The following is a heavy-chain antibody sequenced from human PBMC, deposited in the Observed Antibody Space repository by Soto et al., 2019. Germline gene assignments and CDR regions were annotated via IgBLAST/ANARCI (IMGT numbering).Heavy chain of an antibody. Sequence: GGSLRLSCAASGFTFDDYAMHWVRQAPGKGLEWVSLISGDGGSTYYADSVKGRFTISRDNSKNSLYLQMNSLRTEDTALYYCAKDIMHVAHRRGIAAAGYYYYGMDVWGQGTTVTVSS. D-gene: IGHD6-13*01. V-gene: IGHV3-43*02. CDR3: AKDIMHVAHRRGIAAAGYYYYGMDV. CDR1: GFTFDDYA. J-gene: IGHJ6*02. CDR2: ISGDGGST.